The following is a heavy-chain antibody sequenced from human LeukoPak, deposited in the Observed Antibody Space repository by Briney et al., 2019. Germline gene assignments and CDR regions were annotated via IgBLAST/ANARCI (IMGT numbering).Heavy chain of an antibody. J-gene: IGHJ6*03. D-gene: IGHD3-3*01. V-gene: IGHV3-48*04. CDR1: GFAFSSYA. Sequence: GGSLRLSCVASGFAFSSYAMNWVRQAPGKGLEWVSYIGSNFETIYADSVKGRFTISRGNAKNSLYLQMNSLRAEDTAVYYCAGGRGTIFGVVIAYDYYYYMDVWGKGTTVTVSS. CDR3: AGGRGTIFGVVIAYDYYYYMDV. CDR2: IGSNFETI.